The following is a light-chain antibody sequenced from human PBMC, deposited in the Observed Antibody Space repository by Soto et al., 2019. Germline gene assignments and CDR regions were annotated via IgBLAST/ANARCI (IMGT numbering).Light chain of an antibody. V-gene: IGLV1-40*01. J-gene: IGLJ3*02. CDR3: QSYDSSLSGSGV. CDR1: SSNIGAGYD. Sequence: QAVVTQPPSVSGAPGQRVTISCTGNSSNIGAGYDVHWYQQLPGTAPKLLIYGNTNRPSGVPDRFSGSKSGTSASLAINGLQAEDEADYYCQSYDSSLSGSGVFGGGTKLTVL. CDR2: GNT.